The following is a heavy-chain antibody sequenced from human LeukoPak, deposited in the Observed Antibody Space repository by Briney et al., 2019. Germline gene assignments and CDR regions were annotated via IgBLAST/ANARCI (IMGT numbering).Heavy chain of an antibody. CDR3: ARQFYDSSGLDY. Sequence: GGSLRLSCAASGFTFSSYEMNWVRQAPGKGLEWVSYISSSGSTIYYADSVKGRFTISRDNAENSLYLQMNSLRAEDTAVYYCARQFYDSSGLDYWGQGTLVTVSS. CDR2: ISSSGSTI. J-gene: IGHJ4*02. D-gene: IGHD3-22*01. CDR1: GFTFSSYE. V-gene: IGHV3-48*03.